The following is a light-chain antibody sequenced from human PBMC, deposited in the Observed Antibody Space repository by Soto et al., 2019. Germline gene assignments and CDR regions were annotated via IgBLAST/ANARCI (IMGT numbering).Light chain of an antibody. CDR3: GTWDSSLSNWV. V-gene: IGLV2-14*01. Sequence: QSALTQPASVSGSPGQSITISCTGTSSDFGGYNYVSWYQQHPGKAPKLMIYEVSNRPSGIPDRFSGSKSGTSATLGITGLQTADEGDYYCGTWDSSLSNWVFGGGTKLTVL. CDR1: SSDFGGYNY. J-gene: IGLJ3*02. CDR2: EVS.